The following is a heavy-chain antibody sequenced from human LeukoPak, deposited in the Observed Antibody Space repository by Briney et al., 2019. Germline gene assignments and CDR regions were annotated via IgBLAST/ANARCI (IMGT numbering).Heavy chain of an antibody. Sequence: SVKLSCKASRYTLTPYYAHCGSGAPRHGLEGLGMFDPSIGGTNYEQKFQGRVTMTGDTSTSTVYMEPRALSSEDTAVDYRVREAGYGGNPTTYYFDYWGQGTLVTVSS. CDR1: RYTLTPYY. V-gene: IGHV1-46*01. J-gene: IGHJ4*02. CDR2: FDPSIGGT. CDR3: VREAGYGGNPTTYYFDY. D-gene: IGHD4-23*01.